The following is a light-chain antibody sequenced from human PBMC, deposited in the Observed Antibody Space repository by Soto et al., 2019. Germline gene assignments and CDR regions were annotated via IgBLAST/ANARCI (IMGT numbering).Light chain of an antibody. Sequence: EIVMTQSPAALSVSPGERATLSCRASQYIGSSLAWYQQKPGQAPRLLIYGASTRATGIPARFSGSGSGTEFTLTISSLQSEDFAVYYCEQYNNWPITFGQGTRLEI. V-gene: IGKV3-15*01. J-gene: IGKJ5*01. CDR1: QYIGSS. CDR3: EQYNNWPIT. CDR2: GAS.